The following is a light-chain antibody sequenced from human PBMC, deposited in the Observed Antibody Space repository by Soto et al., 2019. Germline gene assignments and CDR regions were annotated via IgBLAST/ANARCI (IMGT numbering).Light chain of an antibody. V-gene: IGKV3-20*01. Sequence: EIVLTQPPGTLSLSPGERGTLSCRASQRFGSSNLAWYQQKPGQAPRLLIYSTSSRATGIPDRFSGSGSGTDFTLTFTRLEPEDFAVYYCEYYGTSITFGGGTKVDIK. CDR1: QRFGSSN. J-gene: IGKJ4*01. CDR2: STS. CDR3: EYYGTSIT.